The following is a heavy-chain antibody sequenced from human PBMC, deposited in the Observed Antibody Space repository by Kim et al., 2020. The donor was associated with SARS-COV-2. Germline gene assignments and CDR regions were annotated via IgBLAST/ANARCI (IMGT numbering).Heavy chain of an antibody. V-gene: IGHV1-8*01. CDR1: GYTFTSYE. J-gene: IGHJ4*02. CDR3: TRGSMRASPQFDF. Sequence: ASVKVSCKASGYTFTSYEINWVRQATGQGLEWMGWMNPNSGDTGYIQNFQGRVTMTRDTSIVTAYMELSSLRSDDTAVYYCTRGSMRASPQFDFWGQGTLVTVSS. D-gene: IGHD3-22*01. CDR2: MNPNSGDT.